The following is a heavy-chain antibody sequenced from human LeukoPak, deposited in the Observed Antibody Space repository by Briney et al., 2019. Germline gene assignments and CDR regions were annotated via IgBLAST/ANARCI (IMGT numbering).Heavy chain of an antibody. J-gene: IGHJ4*02. CDR2: ISGSGGST. Sequence: GGSLRLSCAASGFTFSSYAMSWVRQAPGKGLEWVSAISGSGGSTYYADSVKGRFTISRDNSKNTLYLQMNSLRAEDTAVYYCAKSHLCSVHGNYFDYWGQGTLVTVSS. V-gene: IGHV3-23*01. CDR3: AKSHLCSVHGNYFDY. CDR1: GFTFSSYA. D-gene: IGHD2-15*01.